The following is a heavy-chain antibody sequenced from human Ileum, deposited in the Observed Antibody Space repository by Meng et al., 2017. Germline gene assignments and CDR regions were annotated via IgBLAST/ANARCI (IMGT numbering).Heavy chain of an antibody. CDR1: GGSISSGDYY. D-gene: IGHD1-26*01. V-gene: IGHV4-30-4*01. Sequence: VQLQESGPGLVKSSQTLSLTCTVSGGSISSGDYYWSWMRQPPGKGLDWIGYIFDTGPPSYSPPLRSRLSISMDTSKNQFSLRLTSVSAADTAVYYCAASLDGNRFDPWGQGTLVTVSS. CDR2: IFDTGPP. CDR3: AASLDGNRFDP. J-gene: IGHJ5*02.